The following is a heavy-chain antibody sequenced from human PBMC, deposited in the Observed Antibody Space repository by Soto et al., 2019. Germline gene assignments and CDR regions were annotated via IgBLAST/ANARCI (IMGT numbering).Heavy chain of an antibody. CDR2: TSYDGTNK. CDR3: AKDLSGARWYYDALDV. D-gene: IGHD2-15*01. V-gene: IGHV3-30*18. Sequence: GGSLRLSCEVSGFTFSTHGMHWVRQAPGKGLERVAGTSYDGTNKYYARSVQGRFTISRENSMKTLYLQMNGLRTEDTAVYYCAKDLSGARWYYDALDVWGQGTTVTVSS. J-gene: IGHJ6*02. CDR1: GFTFSTHG.